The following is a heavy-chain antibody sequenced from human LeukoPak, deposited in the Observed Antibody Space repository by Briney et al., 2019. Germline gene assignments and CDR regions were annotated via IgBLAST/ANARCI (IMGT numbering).Heavy chain of an antibody. CDR3: AKPPDYYDSSGYYPFDY. V-gene: IGHV3-74*01. CDR1: GFTFSSYW. Sequence: PGGSLRLSCAASGFTFSSYWMHWVRQAPGKGLVWVSRINSDGSSTSYADSVKGRFTISRDNSKNTLYLQMNSLRAEDTAVYYCAKPPDYYDSSGYYPFDYWGQGTLVTVSS. CDR2: INSDGSST. D-gene: IGHD3-22*01. J-gene: IGHJ4*02.